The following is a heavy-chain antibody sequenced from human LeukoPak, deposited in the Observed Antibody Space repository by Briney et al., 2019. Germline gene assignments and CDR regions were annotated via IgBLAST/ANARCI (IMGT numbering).Heavy chain of an antibody. J-gene: IGHJ4*02. D-gene: IGHD3-10*01. Sequence: GRSLRLSCAASGFTFSRYAMTWVRQAPGKGLEWVSAIGDSGRNTYYADSVRGRFTISRDNSKNTLYLQMNSLRAEDTAIYYCAKDPMLRGATYDYWGQGTLVTVSS. CDR3: AKDPMLRGATYDY. V-gene: IGHV3-23*01. CDR1: GFTFSRYA. CDR2: IGDSGRNT.